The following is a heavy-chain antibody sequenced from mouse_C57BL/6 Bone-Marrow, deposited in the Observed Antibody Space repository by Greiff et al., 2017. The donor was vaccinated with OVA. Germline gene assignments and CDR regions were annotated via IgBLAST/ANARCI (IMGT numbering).Heavy chain of an antibody. J-gene: IGHJ1*03. Sequence: VQLQQPGTELVKPGASVKLSCKASGYTFTSYWMHWVKQRPGQGLEWIGNINPSNGGTNYNEKFKSKATLTVDKSSSTAYMQLSSLTSEDSAVYSGARYYGSSYWYFDVWGTGTTVTVSS. D-gene: IGHD1-1*01. V-gene: IGHV1-53*01. CDR3: ARYYGSSYWYFDV. CDR1: GYTFTSYW. CDR2: INPSNGGT.